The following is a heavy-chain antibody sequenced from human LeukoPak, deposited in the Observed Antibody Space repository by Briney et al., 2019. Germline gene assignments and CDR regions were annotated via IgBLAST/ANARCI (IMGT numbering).Heavy chain of an antibody. D-gene: IGHD2-15*01. Sequence: GGSLRLSCAASGFTFSSYGMHWVRQAPGKGLEWVAVIWYDGSNKYYADSVKGRFTISRDNSKNTLYQQMNSLRAEDTAVYYCAKDVDCSGGSCDPYWGQGTLVTVSS. V-gene: IGHV3-33*06. J-gene: IGHJ4*02. CDR3: AKDVDCSGGSCDPY. CDR2: IWYDGSNK. CDR1: GFTFSSYG.